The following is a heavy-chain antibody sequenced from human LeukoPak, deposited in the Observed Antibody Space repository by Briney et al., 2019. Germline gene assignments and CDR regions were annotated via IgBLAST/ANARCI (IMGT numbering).Heavy chain of an antibody. CDR1: GYTFTSCG. V-gene: IGHV1-18*01. CDR3: ARARGYDYVWGSYRSPDFDY. Sequence: GASVKVSCKASGYTFTSCGISWVRQAPGQGLEWMGWISAYNGNTNYAQKLQGRVTMTTDTSTSTAYMELRSLRSDDTAVYYCARARGYDYVWGSYRSPDFDYWGQGTLVTVSS. J-gene: IGHJ4*02. D-gene: IGHD3-16*02. CDR2: ISAYNGNT.